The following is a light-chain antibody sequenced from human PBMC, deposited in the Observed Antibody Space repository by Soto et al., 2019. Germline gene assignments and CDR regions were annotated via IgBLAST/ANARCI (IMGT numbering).Light chain of an antibody. CDR1: SSDVGGYNY. CDR3: SSHSSSSTLLV. V-gene: IGLV2-14*03. J-gene: IGLJ2*01. CDR2: DVN. Sequence: QSALTQPASMSGSPGQSITISCTGTSSDVGGYNYVSWYRQHPGKAPKLMIYDVNNRPSGVSNRFSGSKSGNTASLTISGLQAEDEADYYCSSHSSSSTLLVFGGATKLTVL.